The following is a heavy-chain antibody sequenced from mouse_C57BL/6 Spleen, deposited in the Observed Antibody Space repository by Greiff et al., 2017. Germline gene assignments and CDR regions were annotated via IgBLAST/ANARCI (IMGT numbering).Heavy chain of an antibody. Sequence: QVQLKESGAELARPGASVTMSCQASGYTFTSYTMHWVKQRPGQGLEWIGYINPSSGYTKYNQKFKDKAPLTADKSSSTAYMQLSSLTSEDSAVDYCARYWEDWYCDGGGTGTTVTVSS. CDR1: GYTFTSYT. V-gene: IGHV1-4*01. D-gene: IGHD4-1*01. J-gene: IGHJ1*03. CDR2: INPSSGYT. CDR3: ARYWEDWYCDG.